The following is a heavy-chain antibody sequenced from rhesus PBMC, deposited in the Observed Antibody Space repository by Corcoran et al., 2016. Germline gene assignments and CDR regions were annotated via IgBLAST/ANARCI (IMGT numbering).Heavy chain of an antibody. V-gene: IGHV4S7*01. CDR2: IYGGSGST. D-gene: IGHD4-23*01. Sequence: QVQLQESGPGVVKPSETLSLTCAVSGGSISGYYLWSWIRQPPGKGLEWIGYIYGGSGSTSYNPSLKSRVIISIDTSKNQFSLKLSSVTAADTAVYYCAGAKYSNSLVWGQGVL. J-gene: IGHJ4*01. CDR1: GGSISGYYL. CDR3: AGAKYSNSLV.